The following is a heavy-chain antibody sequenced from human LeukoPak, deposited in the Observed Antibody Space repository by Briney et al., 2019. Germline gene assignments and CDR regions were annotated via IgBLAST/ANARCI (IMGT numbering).Heavy chain of an antibody. CDR3: ARGGLGFDP. J-gene: IGHJ5*02. D-gene: IGHD5-12*01. Sequence: ASVKVSCKASGYTFTSYYIHWVDKPPEQGLEWMGIINPSGGSTSYAQKFQGRVTMTRDTSTSTVYMELSSLRSEDTAVYYCARGGLGFDPWGQGTLVTVSS. CDR1: GYTFTSYY. V-gene: IGHV1-46*01. CDR2: INPSGGST.